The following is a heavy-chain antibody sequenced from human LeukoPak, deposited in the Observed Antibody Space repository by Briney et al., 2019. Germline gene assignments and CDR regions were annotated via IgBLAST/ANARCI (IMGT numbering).Heavy chain of an antibody. CDR3: PRVDYDFWSGYSEIYYMDV. Sequence: PGGSLRLSCAASGFTFDDYAMGWVRQAPGKGLEWVAGINWNGGRTLYADCVKGRFTISRDNAKNSLYLQMNRLRAEHTAVYSCPRVDYDFWSGYSEIYYMDVWGKGTTVTVSS. D-gene: IGHD3-3*01. V-gene: IGHV3-20*04. CDR2: INWNGGRT. J-gene: IGHJ6*03. CDR1: GFTFDDYA.